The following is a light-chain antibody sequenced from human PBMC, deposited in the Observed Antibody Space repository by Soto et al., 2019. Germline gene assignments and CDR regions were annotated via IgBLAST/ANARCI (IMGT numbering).Light chain of an antibody. Sequence: EIVLTQSPGTLYLSPGERATLSCRASQSVSSSYLAWYQQKPGQAPRLLIYGASSRATGIPDRFSGSGSGTDFPLTISRLEPEDFAVYYCQQYGSSPTITCGQGTRLEIK. J-gene: IGKJ5*01. CDR3: QQYGSSPTIT. V-gene: IGKV3-20*01. CDR1: QSVSSSY. CDR2: GAS.